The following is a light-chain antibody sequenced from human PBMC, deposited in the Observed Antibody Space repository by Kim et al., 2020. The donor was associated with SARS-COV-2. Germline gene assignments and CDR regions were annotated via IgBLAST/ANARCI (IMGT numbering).Light chain of an antibody. J-gene: IGKJ3*01. CDR3: MQGTHWPFT. Sequence: PASISCRSSQSLVHGDGNTYLNWFHQRPGQSPRRLIYKVSNRDSGVPDRFSGSGSGTDFTLKISRVEAEDVGVYYCMQGTHWPFTFGPGTKVDIK. V-gene: IGKV2-30*02. CDR1: QSLVHGDGNTY. CDR2: KVS.